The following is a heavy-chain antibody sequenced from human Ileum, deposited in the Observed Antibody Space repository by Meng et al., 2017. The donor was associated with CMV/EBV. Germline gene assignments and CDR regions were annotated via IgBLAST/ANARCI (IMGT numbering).Heavy chain of an antibody. V-gene: IGHV4-59*13. D-gene: IGHD6-19*01. CDR1: GGSINDNY. CDR3: ARAPVGTSGWYSL. Sequence: SETLSLTGSVSGGSINDNYWAWIRQPPGKGLEWLGYVYYSASTKYNPSLQRRVTISVDRSRNQFSLKLRSVTAADTAVYYCARAPVGTSGWYSLWGQGTLVTVSS. J-gene: IGHJ4*02. CDR2: VYYSAST.